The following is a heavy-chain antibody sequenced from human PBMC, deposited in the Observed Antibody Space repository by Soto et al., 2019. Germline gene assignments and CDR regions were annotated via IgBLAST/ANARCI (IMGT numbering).Heavy chain of an antibody. D-gene: IGHD2-15*01. V-gene: IGHV4-39*01. Sequence: SETLSLTCTVSGGSISSSSYYWGWIRQPPGKGLEWIGSIYYSGSTYYNPSLKSRVTISVDTSKNQFSLKLSSVTAADTAVYYCERYCSVGSCYPGLNLLDLWCQGTLVTVSS. CDR3: ERYCSVGSCYPGLNLLDL. J-gene: IGHJ5*02. CDR2: IYYSGST. CDR1: GGSISSSSYY.